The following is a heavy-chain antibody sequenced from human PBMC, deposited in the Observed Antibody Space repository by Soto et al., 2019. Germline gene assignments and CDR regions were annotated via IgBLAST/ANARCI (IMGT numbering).Heavy chain of an antibody. CDR3: ARVHGNNWYPPYSFDH. CDR2: SSHDGINK. CDR1: GFSFSNYG. J-gene: IGHJ4*02. V-gene: IGHV3-30*03. Sequence: QAGGTLRLSCAASGFSFSNYGMQWVRQAPGKGLEWVTLSSHDGINKLYAESVKGRFTVSRDNSKNTMYLEINSLRADDAAVHFCARVHGNNWYPPYSFDHWGQGTLVTVSS. D-gene: IGHD4-4*01.